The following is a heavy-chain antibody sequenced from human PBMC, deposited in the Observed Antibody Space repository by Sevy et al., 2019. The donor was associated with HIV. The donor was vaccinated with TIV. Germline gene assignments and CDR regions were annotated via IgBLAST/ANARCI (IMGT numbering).Heavy chain of an antibody. J-gene: IGHJ4*02. V-gene: IGHV3-30*18. CDR1: GFTFSSYG. CDR3: AKGPGVWNYFDY. Sequence: GGSLRLSCAASGFTFSSYGMHWVRQAPGKGLEWVAVISYDGSNKYYADSLKGRFTISRDNSKNTLYLQMNSLGAEDTAVYYCAKGPGVWNYFDYWGQGTLVTVSS. CDR2: ISYDGSNK. D-gene: IGHD2-21*01.